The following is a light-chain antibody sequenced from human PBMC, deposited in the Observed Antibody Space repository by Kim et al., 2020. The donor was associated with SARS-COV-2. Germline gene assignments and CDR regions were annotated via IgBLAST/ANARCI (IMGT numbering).Light chain of an antibody. CDR2: DND. CDR3: GASHTSLGARV. CDR1: SSNIGSTY. V-gene: IGLV1-51*01. J-gene: IGLJ3*02. Sequence: QTVTISCARGSSNIGSTYVSWYHQLPGTAPQLLIYDNDTRPSGTPDRFSGSNSGTSATLGITGLQTGDEADYYCGASHTSLGARVFGGGTKLTVL.